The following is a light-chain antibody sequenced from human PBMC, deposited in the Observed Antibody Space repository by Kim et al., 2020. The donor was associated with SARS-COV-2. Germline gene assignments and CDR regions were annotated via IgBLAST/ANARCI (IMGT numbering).Light chain of an antibody. V-gene: IGKV3-20*01. J-gene: IGKJ4*01. CDR2: GAT. CDR3: QQYGSSST. CDR1: RGVTSSF. Sequence: LPPGEAALPSSRASRGVTSSFFACHQQRRRAAPRLLIYGATSTATGLPGRFSGSGSGTDFPPTISRLEHEDAAVYYCQQYGSSSTFGGGTKVDIK.